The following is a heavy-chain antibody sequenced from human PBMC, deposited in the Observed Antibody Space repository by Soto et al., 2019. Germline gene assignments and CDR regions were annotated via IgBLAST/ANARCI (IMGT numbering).Heavy chain of an antibody. Sequence: QVQLQQWGAGLLKPSETLSLTCSVYGGSFSGYYWSWIRQPPGQGLEWIGEINHSGSTNYNPSLKSRVTISVDTSKIQFALKLSSVTAADTAVYYCARGRRSPIVVVPAAIFDYWGQGTLVTVSS. J-gene: IGHJ4*02. CDR1: GGSFSGYY. D-gene: IGHD2-2*02. V-gene: IGHV4-34*01. CDR2: INHSGST. CDR3: ARGRRSPIVVVPAAIFDY.